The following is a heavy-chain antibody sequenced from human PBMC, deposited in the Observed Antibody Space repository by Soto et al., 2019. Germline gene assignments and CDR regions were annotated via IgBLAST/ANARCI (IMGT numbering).Heavy chain of an antibody. CDR1: GFSFGSSW. D-gene: IGHD6-13*01. CDR3: ACDVCTGSSSLNLGAFDI. CDR2: IKKDGSQI. J-gene: IGHJ3*02. Sequence: EVQLVESGGGLVQPGGSLRLSCVASGFSFGSSWMTWVRQAPGKGLEWVANIKKDGSQISYLDSVRGRFTISRDNAKNSLYLKMNSLRAEDSSLYYCACDVCTGSSSLNLGAFDIWGQGTMVTVSS. V-gene: IGHV3-7*05.